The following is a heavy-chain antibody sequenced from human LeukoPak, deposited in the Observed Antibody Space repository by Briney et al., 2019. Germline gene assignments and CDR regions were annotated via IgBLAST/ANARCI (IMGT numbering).Heavy chain of an antibody. CDR1: GFTFSSYG. CDR3: ARAPTRGYMDV. D-gene: IGHD4-11*01. J-gene: IGHJ6*03. Sequence: GGSLRLSCAASGFTFSSYGMNWVRQAPGKGLEWVSSISSSSSYIYYADSVKGRFTISRDNAENSLYLQMNSLRAEDTAVYYCARAPTRGYMDVWGKGTTVTVSS. V-gene: IGHV3-21*01. CDR2: ISSSSSYI.